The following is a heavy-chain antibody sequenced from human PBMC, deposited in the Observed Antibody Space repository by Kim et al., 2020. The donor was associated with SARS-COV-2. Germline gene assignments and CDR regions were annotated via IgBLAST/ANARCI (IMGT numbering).Heavy chain of an antibody. Sequence: GGSLRLSCAASGFSFSGYYMNWIRQAPGKGLEWVSYIGTISSYTKYADSVKGRFTISRDNAKNSLYLQMNSLRAEDTAVYYCARPKGYCSGASCEGAFDNWGQGTMVTVSA. CDR2: IGTISSYT. V-gene: IGHV3-11*03. D-gene: IGHD2-15*01. CDR3: ARPKGYCSGASCEGAFDN. CDR1: GFSFSGYY. J-gene: IGHJ3*02.